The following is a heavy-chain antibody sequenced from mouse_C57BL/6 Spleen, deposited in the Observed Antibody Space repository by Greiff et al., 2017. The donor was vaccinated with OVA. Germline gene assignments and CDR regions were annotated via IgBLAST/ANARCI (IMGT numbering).Heavy chain of an antibody. CDR1: GYTFTSYW. J-gene: IGHJ3*01. D-gene: IGHD1-1*01. V-gene: IGHV1-72*01. Sequence: QVQLQQPGAELVKPGASVKLSCKASGYTFTSYWMHWVKQRPGRGLEWIGTIDPDSGGTNYTENFKGKATLTVDKPNSTAYMQLSSLTAEESEVYDCARGGFYEGSSPEWFAYWGQGTLVTVSA. CDR2: IDPDSGGT. CDR3: ARGGFYEGSSPEWFAY.